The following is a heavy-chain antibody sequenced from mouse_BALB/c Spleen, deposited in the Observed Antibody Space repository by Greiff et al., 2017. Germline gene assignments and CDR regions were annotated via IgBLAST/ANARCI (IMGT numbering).Heavy chain of an antibody. CDR1: GFTFSSYG. J-gene: IGHJ3*01. V-gene: IGHV5-6*01. CDR3: ARLGRRAWFAY. Sequence: EVKVVESGGDLVRPGGSLKLSCAASGFTFSSYGMSWVRQTPDKRLEWVATISSGGSYTYYPDSVKGRFTISRDNAKNTLYLQMSSLKSEDTAMYYCARLGRRAWFAYWGQGTLVTVSA. CDR2: ISSGGSYT.